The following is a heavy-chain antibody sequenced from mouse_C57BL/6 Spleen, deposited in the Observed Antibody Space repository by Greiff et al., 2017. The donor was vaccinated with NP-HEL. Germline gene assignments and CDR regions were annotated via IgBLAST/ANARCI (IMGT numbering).Heavy chain of an antibody. D-gene: IGHD1-1*01. CDR3: ARELRPAMDY. V-gene: IGHV1-55*01. CDR1: GYTFTSYW. J-gene: IGHJ4*01. Sequence: VKLMESGAELVKPGASVKMSCKASGYTFTSYWITWVKQRPGQGLEWIGDIYPGSGSTNYNEKFKSKATLTVDTSSSTAYMQLSSLTSEDSAVYYCARELRPAMDYWGQGTSVTVSS. CDR2: IYPGSGST.